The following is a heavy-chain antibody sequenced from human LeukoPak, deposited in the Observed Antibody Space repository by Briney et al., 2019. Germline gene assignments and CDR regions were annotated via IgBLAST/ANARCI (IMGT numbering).Heavy chain of an antibody. CDR1: GFTFSSYG. J-gene: IGHJ6*04. CDR2: ISYDGSNK. Sequence: GRSLRLSCAASGFTFSSYGMHWVRQAPGKGLEWVAVISYDGSNKYYADSVKGRFTISRDNPKNTLYLQMNSLRAEDTAVYYCAKGDYGDTAGGIPAIYYYYYGMDVWGKGTTVTVSS. D-gene: IGHD4-17*01. CDR3: AKGDYGDTAGGIPAIYYYYYGMDV. V-gene: IGHV3-30*18.